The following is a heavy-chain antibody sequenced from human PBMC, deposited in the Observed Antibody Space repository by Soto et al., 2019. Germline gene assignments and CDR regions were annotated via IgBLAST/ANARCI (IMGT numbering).Heavy chain of an antibody. Sequence: QITLKESGPTLVKPTQTLTLTCTFSGFSLSTSGVGVGWIRQPPGKALEWLALIYWDDDKRYSPSLKSRLTITNDTSKNPVGLTMTKIDPVDTATYYCAQPSGGGTKVRGTEDAFEIWGQGTMVTVSS. V-gene: IGHV2-5*02. CDR3: AQPSGGGTKVRGTEDAFEI. CDR2: IYWDDDK. D-gene: IGHD3-10*01. J-gene: IGHJ3*02. CDR1: GFSLSTSGVG.